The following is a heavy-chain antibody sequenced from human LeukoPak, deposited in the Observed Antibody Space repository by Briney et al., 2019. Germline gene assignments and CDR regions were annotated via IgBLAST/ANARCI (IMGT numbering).Heavy chain of an antibody. D-gene: IGHD3-16*01. CDR2: IYPSGSA. CDR3: ASSLGY. Sequence: SHTLSLPCTVSGDSISSGSYFWAWIRQPAGKGLEWIGHIYPSGSANYNPSLKSRVTISVDTSKNQFSLKLSSVTAADTAVYYCASSLGYWGQGTLVTVSS. V-gene: IGHV4-61*09. CDR1: GDSISSGSYF. J-gene: IGHJ4*02.